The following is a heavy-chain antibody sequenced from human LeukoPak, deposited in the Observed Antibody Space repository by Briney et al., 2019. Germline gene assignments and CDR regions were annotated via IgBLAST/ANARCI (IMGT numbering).Heavy chain of an antibody. CDR3: ARGGTDGVYFDY. Sequence: GGSLRLSCAASGFTFSSYSMNWVRQAPGKGLEWGSYISSSSSTIYYADSVKGRFTISRDNAKNSLYLQMNSLRAEDTAVYSCARGGTDGVYFDYWGQGTLVTVSS. CDR2: ISSSSSTI. CDR1: GFTFSSYS. V-gene: IGHV3-48*01. J-gene: IGHJ4*02. D-gene: IGHD3-10*01.